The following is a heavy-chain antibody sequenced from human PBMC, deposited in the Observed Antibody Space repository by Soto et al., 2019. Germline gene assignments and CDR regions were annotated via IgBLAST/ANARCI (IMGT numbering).Heavy chain of an antibody. CDR3: AHVTIFGVVMTTYFDY. CDR2: IYWADDK. CDR1: GFSLSTSGVG. J-gene: IGHJ4*02. V-gene: IGHV2-5*02. Sequence: QITLKESGPTLVKPTQTLTLTCTFSGFSLSTSGVGVGWIRQPPGKALEWLALIYWADDKRYSPSLKSRLTITKDTSKNQVVLTMTNMDPVDTATYYCAHVTIFGVVMTTYFDYWGQGTLVTVSS. D-gene: IGHD3-3*01.